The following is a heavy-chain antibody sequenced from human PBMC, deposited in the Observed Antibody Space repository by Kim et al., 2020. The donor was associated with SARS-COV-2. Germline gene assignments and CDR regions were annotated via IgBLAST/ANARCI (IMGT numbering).Heavy chain of an antibody. J-gene: IGHJ3*02. Sequence: PSFQGQVTISVDKSISPAYLQWSSLKASDTAMYYCARPVVVAATDAFDIWGQGTMVTVSS. D-gene: IGHD2-15*01. V-gene: IGHV5-51*01. CDR3: ARPVVVAATDAFDI.